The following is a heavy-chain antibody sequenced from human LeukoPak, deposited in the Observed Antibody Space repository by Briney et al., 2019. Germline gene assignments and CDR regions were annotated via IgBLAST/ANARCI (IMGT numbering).Heavy chain of an antibody. V-gene: IGHV1-69*13. J-gene: IGHJ4*02. CDR1: GGTFSSYA. CDR2: IIPIFGTA. D-gene: IGHD3-3*01. CDR3: ARDEGGDFWSGYYGD. Sequence: GASVKVSCKASGGTFSSYAISWVRQAAGQGLEWMGGIIPIFGTANYAQKFQGRVRITADESTSTGYMELSSLRSEDTAVYYCARDEGGDFWSGYYGDWGQGTLVTVSS.